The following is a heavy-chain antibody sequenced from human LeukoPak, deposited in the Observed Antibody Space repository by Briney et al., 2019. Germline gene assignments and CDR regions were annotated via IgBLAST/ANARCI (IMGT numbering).Heavy chain of an antibody. J-gene: IGHJ4*02. CDR1: GFTFSTYW. CDR2: IKQDESEI. CDR3: ARGPVRGVIRFDY. D-gene: IGHD3-10*01. Sequence: GGSLRLSCASSGFTFSTYWMSWVRQAPGKRLEWVANIKQDESEIYYVDSVKGRFTISRDNAKNSLYLQMNSLRAEDTAVYYCARGPVRGVIRFDYWGQGTLVTVSS. V-gene: IGHV3-7*04.